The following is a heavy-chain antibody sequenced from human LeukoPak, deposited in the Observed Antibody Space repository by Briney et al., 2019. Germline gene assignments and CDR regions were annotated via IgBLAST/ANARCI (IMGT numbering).Heavy chain of an antibody. CDR3: ARDRYINGRFGEIGH. CDR1: GFTFSSYS. Sequence: GGSLRLSCAASGFTFSSYSMNWVRQAPGKGLEWVSFITSSSTYIYYADSGKGRFTISRDNAKNLLYLQMNSLRAEDTAMYYCARDRYINGRFGEIGHWGQGTLVIVSS. CDR2: ITSSSTYI. V-gene: IGHV3-21*06. J-gene: IGHJ1*01. D-gene: IGHD3-10*01.